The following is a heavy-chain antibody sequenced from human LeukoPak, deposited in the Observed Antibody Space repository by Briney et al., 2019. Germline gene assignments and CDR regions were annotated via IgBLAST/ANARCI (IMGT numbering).Heavy chain of an antibody. V-gene: IGHV3-48*03. CDR2: ISSSGSII. Sequence: PGGSLRLSCAASGFTFRSYEMNWVRQAPGKGLGWVSYISSSGSIIYYAHSVKGRFTISRDNAKNSLYLQMNSLRAEDTAVYYCARDKYYYENSGQPFDYWGQGTLVTVSS. J-gene: IGHJ4*02. D-gene: IGHD3-22*01. CDR1: GFTFRSYE. CDR3: ARDKYYYENSGQPFDY.